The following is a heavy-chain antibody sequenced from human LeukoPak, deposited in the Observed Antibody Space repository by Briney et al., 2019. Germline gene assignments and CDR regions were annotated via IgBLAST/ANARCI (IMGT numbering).Heavy chain of an antibody. CDR2: IYYGENT. J-gene: IGHJ4*02. D-gene: IGHD1/OR15-1a*01. Sequence: SETLSLTCTVSGGSISSGPYYWGWIRQPPGKGLEWIGNIYYGENTYYNPSLKSRVTISVDTSKNQFSLKLSSVNAADTAVYYCVRDRHWTNDWVFDYWGQGTLVTVSS. CDR3: VRDRHWTNDWVFDY. CDR1: GGSISSGPYY. V-gene: IGHV4-39*07.